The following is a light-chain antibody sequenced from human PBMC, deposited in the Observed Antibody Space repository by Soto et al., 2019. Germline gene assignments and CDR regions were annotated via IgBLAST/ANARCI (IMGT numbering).Light chain of an antibody. Sequence: EIVLTQSPGTLSLSPGERATLSCRASQSVNSRYLAWYQQKPGQAPRFLIYGASSRATGIPGRFNGSGSGTDFTLTISRLEPEDFAVYYCQQYGSSPPITFGQGTRLKIK. V-gene: IGKV3-20*01. CDR1: QSVNSRY. J-gene: IGKJ5*01. CDR3: QQYGSSPPIT. CDR2: GAS.